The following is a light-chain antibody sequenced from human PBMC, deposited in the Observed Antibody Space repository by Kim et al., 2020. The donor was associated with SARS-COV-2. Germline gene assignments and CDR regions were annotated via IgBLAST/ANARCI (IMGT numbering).Light chain of an antibody. CDR2: AAS. CDR3: QQTYSKPLT. Sequence: SAAVGDRVTSTCRASQTISTNLNWYQQESGKAPQLLIYAASSLQIGVPSRVSGSGTGTDFTLTISRRQPEDFATYYCQQTYSKPLTFGGGTKVEI. J-gene: IGKJ4*01. V-gene: IGKV1-39*01. CDR1: QTISTN.